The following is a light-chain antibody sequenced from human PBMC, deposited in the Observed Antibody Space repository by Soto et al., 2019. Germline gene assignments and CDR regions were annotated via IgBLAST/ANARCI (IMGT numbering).Light chain of an antibody. V-gene: IGKV3-15*01. Sequence: MVSTQYLATLSVSPGERATLSCRASQSVSSNLAWYQQKPGQAPRLLIYGASTRATGIPARFSGSGSGTEFTLTISSLQSEDFAVYCCQQYNNWPATFGQGTKVDTK. CDR2: GAS. J-gene: IGKJ1*01. CDR3: QQYNNWPAT. CDR1: QSVSSN.